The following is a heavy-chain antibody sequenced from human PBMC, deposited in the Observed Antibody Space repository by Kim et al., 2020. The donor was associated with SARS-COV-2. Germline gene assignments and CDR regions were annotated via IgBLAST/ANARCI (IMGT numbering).Heavy chain of an antibody. D-gene: IGHD4-4*01. V-gene: IGHV4-39*01. J-gene: IGHJ4*02. CDR3: ARSLSSNYGSDFDF. Sequence: NPSRQSRVTISVDTSRNQFSLKVNSVTAADTAMYYCARSLSSNYGSDFDFWGQGTLVTVTS.